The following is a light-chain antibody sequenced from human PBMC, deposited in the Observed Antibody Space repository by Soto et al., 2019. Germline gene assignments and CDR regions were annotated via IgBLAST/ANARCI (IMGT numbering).Light chain of an antibody. CDR2: RGT. J-gene: IGLJ1*01. CDR3: CSSAPESTYV. V-gene: IGLV2-23*01. CDR1: SSDVGGYNY. Sequence: QSALTQPASVSGSPGQSITISCTGTSSDVGGYNYVSWYQLHPGKAPKLMVYRGTQRPSGASNRFSASTSGNAASLTISGLQADDEADYFCCSSAPESTYVCGTGTKVTVL.